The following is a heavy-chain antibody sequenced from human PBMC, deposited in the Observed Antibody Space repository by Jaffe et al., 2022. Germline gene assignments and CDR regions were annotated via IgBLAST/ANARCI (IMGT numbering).Heavy chain of an antibody. CDR1: GYSISSGYY. Sequence: QVQLQESGPGLVKPSETLSLTCAVSGYSISSGYYWGWIRQPPGKGLEWIGSIYHSGSTYYNPSLKSRVTISVDTSKNQFSLKLSSVTAADTAVYYCASQGIAVAATRGGTSFDYWGQGTLVTVSS. D-gene: IGHD6-19*01. CDR2: IYHSGST. J-gene: IGHJ4*02. CDR3: ASQGIAVAATRGGTSFDY. V-gene: IGHV4-38-2*01.